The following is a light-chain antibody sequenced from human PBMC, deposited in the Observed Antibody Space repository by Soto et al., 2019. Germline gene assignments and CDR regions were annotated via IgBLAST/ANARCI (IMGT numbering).Light chain of an antibody. CDR1: ISDFGSYNL. Sequence: QSVLTQPSSLSGAPGQSITISCTGTISDFGSYNLVSWYQQHPGKVPKLIIYEGNKRPSGVSHRISGSKSGNTASLTISGLQAEDEAEYYCCAYAGRATPFVFGAGTKVTVL. CDR3: CAYAGRATPFV. CDR2: EGN. V-gene: IGLV2-23*01. J-gene: IGLJ1*01.